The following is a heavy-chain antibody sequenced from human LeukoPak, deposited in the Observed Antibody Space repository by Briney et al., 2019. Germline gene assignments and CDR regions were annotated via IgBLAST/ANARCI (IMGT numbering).Heavy chain of an antibody. J-gene: IGHJ4*02. CDR1: GGSISSTSYY. Sequence: SETLSLTCTVSGGSISSTSYYWGWICQPPGKGLDWIGNIYYTGSTYYNPSLKSRVTISFDTSKNQFSLKLNSVTAADTAVFYCARYSNRWYYFDYWGQGALVTVSS. V-gene: IGHV4-39*07. D-gene: IGHD6-13*01. CDR2: IYYTGST. CDR3: ARYSNRWYYFDY.